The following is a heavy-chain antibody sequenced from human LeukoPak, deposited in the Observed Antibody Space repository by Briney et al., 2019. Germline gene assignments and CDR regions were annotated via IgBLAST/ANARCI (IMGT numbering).Heavy chain of an antibody. CDR1: GYTFTGYY. CDR3: ARDRRRYCTNGVCRGGWFDP. J-gene: IGHJ5*02. CDR2: INPNSGGT. D-gene: IGHD2-8*01. V-gene: IGHV1-2*02. Sequence: ASVKVSCKASGYTFTGYYMHWVRQAPGQGLEWMGWINPNSGGTNYAQKFQGRVTMTRDTSISTAYMELSRLRSDETAVYYCARDRRRYCTNGVCRGGWFDPWGQGTLVTVSS.